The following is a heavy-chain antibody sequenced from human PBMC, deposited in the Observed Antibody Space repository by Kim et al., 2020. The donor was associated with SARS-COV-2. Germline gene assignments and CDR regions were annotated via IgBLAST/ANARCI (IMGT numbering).Heavy chain of an antibody. CDR1: GFTFSSYA. CDR2: ISGSGGST. Sequence: GGSLRLSCAASGFTFSSYAMSWVRQAPGKGLEWVSAISGSGGSTYYADSVKGRFTISRDNSKNTLYLQMNSLRAEDTAVYYCAKVLGYDFWSGYYTGRDYWGQGTLVTVSS. D-gene: IGHD3-3*01. J-gene: IGHJ4*02. CDR3: AKVLGYDFWSGYYTGRDY. V-gene: IGHV3-23*01.